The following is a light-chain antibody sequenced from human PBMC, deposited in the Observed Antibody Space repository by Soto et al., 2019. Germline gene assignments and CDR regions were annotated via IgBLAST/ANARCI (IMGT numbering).Light chain of an antibody. V-gene: IGKV3-20*01. CDR2: GAF. CDR3: QQYGASPWT. Sequence: EIVLTQSPGTLSLSPGERATLFCRASQSVSRSYLVWYQQKAGQAPRLLIYGAFNRDTGIPDRFSGSGSGTDFTLTISRLEPEDFAVYYCQQYGASPWTFGQGTKVE. J-gene: IGKJ1*01. CDR1: QSVSRSY.